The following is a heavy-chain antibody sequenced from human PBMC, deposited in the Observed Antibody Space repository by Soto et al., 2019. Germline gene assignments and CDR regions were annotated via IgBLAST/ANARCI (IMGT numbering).Heavy chain of an antibody. Sequence: ASVKVSCKVSGYTLTELSMHWVRQAPGKGLEWMGGFDPEDGETNYAQKFQGRVTMTQDTSTDTAYMELSSLRSEDTAVYYCATIIITMVRGVIITLKVAFDIWGQGTMVTVSS. CDR1: GYTLTELS. CDR2: FDPEDGET. V-gene: IGHV1-24*01. J-gene: IGHJ3*02. D-gene: IGHD3-10*01. CDR3: ATIIITMVRGVIITLKVAFDI.